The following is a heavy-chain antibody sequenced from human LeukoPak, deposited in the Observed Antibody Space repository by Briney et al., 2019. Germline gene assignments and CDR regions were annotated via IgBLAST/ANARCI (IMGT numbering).Heavy chain of an antibody. CDR3: ARGSTTIFGPYFDY. CDR2: IYYSGST. CDR1: GGSISDYY. J-gene: IGHJ4*02. D-gene: IGHD3-3*01. V-gene: IGHV4-30-4*08. Sequence: PSETLSLTCIVSGGSISDYYWSWIRQPPGKGLEWIGYIYYSGSTHYNPSLKSRVTISVDTSKNQFSLKLSSVTAADTAVYYCARGSTTIFGPYFDYWGQGTLVTVSS.